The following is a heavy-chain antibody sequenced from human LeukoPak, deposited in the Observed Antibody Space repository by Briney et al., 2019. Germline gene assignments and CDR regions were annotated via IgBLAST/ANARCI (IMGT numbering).Heavy chain of an antibody. CDR3: ARSYYGSGRPQTMDV. V-gene: IGHV1-69*04. CDR2: IIPILGIA. J-gene: IGHJ6*02. Sequence: SVKVSCKASGGTSSSYAISWVRQAPGQGLEWMGRIIPILGIANYAQKFQGRVTITADKSTSTAYMELSSLRSEDTAVYYCARSYYGSGRPQTMDVWGQGTTVIVSS. CDR1: GGTSSSYA. D-gene: IGHD3-10*01.